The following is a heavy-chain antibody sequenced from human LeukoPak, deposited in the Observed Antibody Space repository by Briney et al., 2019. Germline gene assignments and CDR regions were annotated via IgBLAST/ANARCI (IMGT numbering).Heavy chain of an antibody. V-gene: IGHV4-34*01. CDR3: ARVSSVWIKDYYYYMDV. Sequence: SETLSLTCAVHSGSFSGYYWGWIRQPPGKGLEWIGNIYYSGSAYSSLKSRVTMSVDTSRNQFSLKLSSVTAADTAVYYCARVSSVWIKDYYYYMDVWGKGTTVTVSS. CDR2: IYYSGSA. D-gene: IGHD5-12*01. CDR1: SGSFSGYY. J-gene: IGHJ6*03.